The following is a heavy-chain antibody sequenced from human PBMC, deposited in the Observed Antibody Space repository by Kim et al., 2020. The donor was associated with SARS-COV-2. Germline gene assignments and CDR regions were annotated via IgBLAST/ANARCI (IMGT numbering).Heavy chain of an antibody. CDR1: GGAISSSNW. D-gene: IGHD3-16*01. CDR2: IYHSGST. CDR3: ARDGGMAKGGSFDY. J-gene: IGHJ4*02. V-gene: IGHV4-4*02. Sequence: SETLSLTCAVSGGAISSSNWWSWVRQPPGKGLEWIGEIYHSGSTNYNPSLKSRVTISVDKSKNQFSLKLSSVTAADTAVYYCARDGGMAKGGSFDYWGQGTLVTVSS.